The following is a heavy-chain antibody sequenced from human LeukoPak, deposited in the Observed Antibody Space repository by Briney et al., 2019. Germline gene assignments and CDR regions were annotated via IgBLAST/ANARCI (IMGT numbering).Heavy chain of an antibody. CDR1: GGTFSSYA. J-gene: IGHJ6*03. CDR3: ARGLKDCSSTSCYLGEYYYYYYMDV. Sequence: SVKVSCKASGGTFSSYAISWVRQAPGQGLEWMGGIIPIFGTANYAQKFQGRVTITADKSTSTAYMELSSLRSEDTAVYYCARGLKDCSSTSCYLGEYYYYYYMDVWGKGTTVTISS. CDR2: IIPIFGTA. V-gene: IGHV1-69*06. D-gene: IGHD2-2*01.